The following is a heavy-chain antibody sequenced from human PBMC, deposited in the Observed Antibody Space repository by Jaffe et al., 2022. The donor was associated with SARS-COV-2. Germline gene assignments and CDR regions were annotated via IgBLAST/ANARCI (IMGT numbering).Heavy chain of an antibody. CDR1: GFTFSDHY. Sequence: EVQLVESGGGLVQPGGSLRLSCAASGFTFSDHYMDWVRQAPGKGLEWVGRIRNKANRYTTEYAASVKGRFTISRDDSENSLYLQMNSLETGDTALYYCTRGASAIYNGYYHALDVWGQGIMVTVSS. V-gene: IGHV3-72*01. D-gene: IGHD2-8*01. J-gene: IGHJ6*02. CDR2: IRNKANRYTT. CDR3: TRGASAIYNGYYHALDV.